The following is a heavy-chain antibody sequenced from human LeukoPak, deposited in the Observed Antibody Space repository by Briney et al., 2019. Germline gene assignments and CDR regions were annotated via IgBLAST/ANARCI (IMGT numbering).Heavy chain of an antibody. CDR1: GGSFSGYY. J-gene: IGHJ6*02. D-gene: IGHD2-2*01. CDR2: INHSGST. CDR3: ARGGQDIVVVPAAYYYYYYGMDV. Sequence: PSETLSLTCAVYGGSFSGYYWSWIRQPPGKGLEWIGEINHSGSTNYNPSLKSRVTISVDTSKNQFSLKLSSVTAADTAVYYCARGGQDIVVVPAAYYYYYYGMDVWDQGTTVTVSS. V-gene: IGHV4-34*01.